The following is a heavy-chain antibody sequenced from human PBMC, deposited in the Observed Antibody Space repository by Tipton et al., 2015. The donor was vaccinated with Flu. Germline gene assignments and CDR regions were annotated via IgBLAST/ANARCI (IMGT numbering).Heavy chain of an antibody. CDR1: GFTFSIYA. CDR3: AKVIPELVAGLDY. Sequence: GSLRLSCAASGFTFSIYAMSWVRQAPGKGLEWVSSISGGGGKTYFADSVKGRFTISRDNFKNTLVLQMNSLRAEDTALYYCAKVIPELVAGLDYWGQGTLVTVSS. V-gene: IGHV3-23*01. J-gene: IGHJ4*02. D-gene: IGHD6-19*01. CDR2: ISGGGGKT.